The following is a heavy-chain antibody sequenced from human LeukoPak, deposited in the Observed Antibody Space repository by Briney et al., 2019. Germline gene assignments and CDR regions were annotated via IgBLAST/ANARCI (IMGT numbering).Heavy chain of an antibody. Sequence: GGSLRLSCAASGFTFSDYYMSWIRQAPGRGLEWVSYISSSGSTIYYADSVKGRFTISRDNAKNSLYLQMNSLRAEDTAVYYCASLTESGYDGSPDAFDIWGQGTMVTVSS. D-gene: IGHD5-12*01. CDR3: ASLTESGYDGSPDAFDI. CDR1: GFTFSDYY. CDR2: ISSSGSTI. J-gene: IGHJ3*02. V-gene: IGHV3-11*04.